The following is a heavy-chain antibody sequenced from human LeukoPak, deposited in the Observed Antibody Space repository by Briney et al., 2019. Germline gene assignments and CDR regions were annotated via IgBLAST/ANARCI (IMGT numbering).Heavy chain of an antibody. J-gene: IGHJ4*02. CDR1: GGSIISGGYY. CDR2: IYYSGST. D-gene: IGHD3-10*01. V-gene: IGHV4-31*03. CDR3: ARTGYAGSYYNLGYFDY. Sequence: SETLSLTCTIPGGSIISGGYYWRWIRQHPGKGLEWIGYIYYSGSTYYNPPLKSRVTISVDTSKNQFSLKLSSVTAADTAVYYCARTGYAGSYYNLGYFDYWGQGTLVTVSS.